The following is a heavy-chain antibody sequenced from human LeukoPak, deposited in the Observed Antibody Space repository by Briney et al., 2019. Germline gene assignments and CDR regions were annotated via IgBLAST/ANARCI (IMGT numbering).Heavy chain of an antibody. D-gene: IGHD5-12*01. CDR1: GGTFSSYA. V-gene: IGHV1-69*04. Sequence: GSSVKVSCKASGGTFSSYAISWVRQAPGQGLEWMGRIIPILGIANYAQKFQGRVTITADKSTGTAYMELSSLRSEDTAVYYCAREYSGVDAFDIWGQGTMVTVSS. CDR2: IIPILGIA. CDR3: AREYSGVDAFDI. J-gene: IGHJ3*02.